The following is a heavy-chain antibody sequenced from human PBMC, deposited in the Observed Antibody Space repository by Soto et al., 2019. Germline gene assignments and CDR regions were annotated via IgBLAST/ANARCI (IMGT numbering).Heavy chain of an antibody. V-gene: IGHV3-11*01. J-gene: IGHJ4*02. Sequence: QVQLVESGGGLVKPGGSLRLSCAASGLIFSASYMSWIRQAPGKGPEWVAYITKDFNGFYADSVRGRFTVSRDNAKNSLYLQMNSLRTEDTAMYYCARTDGAGSWGHFDYWGQGVLVSVSS. CDR3: ARTDGAGSWGHFDY. D-gene: IGHD3-10*01. CDR2: ITKDFNG. CDR1: GLIFSASY.